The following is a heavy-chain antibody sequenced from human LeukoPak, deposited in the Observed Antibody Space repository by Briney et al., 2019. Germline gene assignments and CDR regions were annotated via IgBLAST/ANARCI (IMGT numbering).Heavy chain of an antibody. J-gene: IGHJ4*02. Sequence: GGSLRLSCAASGFTFSNAWMSWVRQAPGKGLEWVGCIKSKTDGGTTDYAAPVKGRFTISRDDSKNTLYLQMNSLKTEDTAVYYCTTGYSSGWYNDYWGQGTLVTVSS. CDR1: GFTFSNAW. CDR2: IKSKTDGGTT. D-gene: IGHD6-19*01. CDR3: TTGYSSGWYNDY. V-gene: IGHV3-15*01.